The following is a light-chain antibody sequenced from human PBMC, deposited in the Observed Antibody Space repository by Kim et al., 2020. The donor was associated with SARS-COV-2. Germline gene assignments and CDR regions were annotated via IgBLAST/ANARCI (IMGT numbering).Light chain of an antibody. Sequence: EIVLTQSPGTLSLSPGERATLSCRASQSVRSSSLAWYQQKPGQAPRLLIYGASSRATGIPDRFSGSGSGTDFTLTISRLESEDSAVYYCQQYGGSPTFGQGTKVDIK. CDR1: QSVRSSS. CDR2: GAS. J-gene: IGKJ1*01. V-gene: IGKV3-20*01. CDR3: QQYGGSPT.